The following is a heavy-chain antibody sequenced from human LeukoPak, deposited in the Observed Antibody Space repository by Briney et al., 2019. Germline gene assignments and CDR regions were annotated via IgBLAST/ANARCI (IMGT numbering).Heavy chain of an antibody. Sequence: SGTLSLTCTVSGDSINSLDLWSWVRQPPGKGLEWIGEMYLSGTTHSNPSVKSRVTISIDKSKNQFFLNLSSVTAADTAVYYCARHYGPWGQGTLVTVSS. CDR3: ARHYGP. D-gene: IGHD3-16*01. CDR2: MYLSGTT. CDR1: GDSINSLDL. J-gene: IGHJ5*02. V-gene: IGHV4-4*02.